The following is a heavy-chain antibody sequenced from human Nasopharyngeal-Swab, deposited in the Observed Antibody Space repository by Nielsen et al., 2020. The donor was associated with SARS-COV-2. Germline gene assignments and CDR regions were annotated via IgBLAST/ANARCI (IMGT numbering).Heavy chain of an antibody. CDR1: GFTFTSYA. J-gene: IGHJ3*02. CDR2: ISGDAANT. CDR3: AKDYCSSTSCYPAFDI. V-gene: IGHV3-23*01. D-gene: IGHD2-2*01. Sequence: GESLKISCAASGFTFTSYAMSWVRQAPGKGLEWVSVISGDAANTYYADSVKGRFTISRDNFKNTLHLQMNSLRAEDTAVYYCAKDYCSSTSCYPAFDIWGQGTMVTVSS.